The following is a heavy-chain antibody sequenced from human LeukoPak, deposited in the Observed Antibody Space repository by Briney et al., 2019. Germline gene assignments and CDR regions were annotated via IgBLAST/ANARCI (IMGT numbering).Heavy chain of an antibody. Sequence: ESAPTLVNPTQTLTLTCTFSGFSLSTSGAGVGWIRQAQGKALEWLALIYWHDDKRYSPSLKSRLTITKDASKNQVVLTMTNMDPVDTATYYCEHTRYSITYYEFPFDYWGQGTLVTVSS. J-gene: IGHJ4*02. CDR3: EHTRYSITYYEFPFDY. D-gene: IGHD1-14*01. V-gene: IGHV2-5*01. CDR2: IYWHDDK. CDR1: GFSLSTSGAG.